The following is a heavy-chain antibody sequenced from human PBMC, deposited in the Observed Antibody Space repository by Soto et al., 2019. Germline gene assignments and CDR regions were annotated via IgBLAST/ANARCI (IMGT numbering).Heavy chain of an antibody. J-gene: IGHJ3*02. CDR2: ISGSGGST. CDR1: GFTFSSYA. Sequence: GGSLRLSCAASGFTFSSYAMSWVRQAPGKGLEWVSAISGSGGSTYYADSIKGRFTISSDNSKNTLYLQMNSLRAEDTAVYYVAKDQAPLGSGGSCYFMAYCGGDGTNAFDIWGQGTMVTVSS. D-gene: IGHD2-15*01. V-gene: IGHV3-23*01. CDR3: AKDQAPLGSGGSCYFMAYCGGDGTNAFDI.